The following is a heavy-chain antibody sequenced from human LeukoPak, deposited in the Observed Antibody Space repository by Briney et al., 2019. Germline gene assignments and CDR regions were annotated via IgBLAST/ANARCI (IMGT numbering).Heavy chain of an antibody. V-gene: IGHV3-11*01. CDR2: ISRSGSTK. J-gene: IGHJ3*02. CDR3: AKIQGWFNAAFHI. Sequence: GGSLRFSCAASGFTFSDYNMRWIRQAPGKGLEWVSSISRSGSTKYYADSVKGQFTISRDISKNTLFLQMNSLRAEDTAVYYCAKIQGWFNAAFHIGGQGTMVTVSS. CDR1: GFTFSDYN. D-gene: IGHD6-19*01.